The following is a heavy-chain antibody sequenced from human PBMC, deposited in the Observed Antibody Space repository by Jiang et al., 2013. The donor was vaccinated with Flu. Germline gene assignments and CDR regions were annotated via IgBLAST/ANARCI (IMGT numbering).Heavy chain of an antibody. CDR3: ARDLSSSSWYDY. V-gene: IGHV3-33*01. CDR1: GFTFSSYG. Sequence: VQLVESGGGVVQPGRSLRLSCAASGFTFSSYGMHWVRQAPGKGLEWVAVIWYDGSNKYYADSVKGRFTISRDNPKNTLYLQMNSLRAEDTAVYYCARDLSSSSWYDYWGQGTLVTVSS. J-gene: IGHJ4*02. D-gene: IGHD6-13*01. CDR2: IWYDGSNK.